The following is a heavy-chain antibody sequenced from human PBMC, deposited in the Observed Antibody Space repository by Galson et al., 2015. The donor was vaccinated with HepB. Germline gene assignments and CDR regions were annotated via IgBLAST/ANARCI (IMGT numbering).Heavy chain of an antibody. CDR3: ARMVLHSNYVLVGSFPDY. CDR2: IIPIFGTA. CDR1: GGTFSSYA. V-gene: IGHV1-69*13. Sequence: SVKVSCKASGGTFSSYAISWVRQAPGQGLEWMGGIIPIFGTANYAQKFQGRVTITADESTSTAYMELSSLRSEDTAVYYCARMVLHSNYVLVGSFPDYWGQGTLVTVSS. J-gene: IGHJ4*02. D-gene: IGHD4-11*01.